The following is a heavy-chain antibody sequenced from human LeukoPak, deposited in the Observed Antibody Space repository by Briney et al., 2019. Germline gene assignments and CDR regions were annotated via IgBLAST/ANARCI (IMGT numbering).Heavy chain of an antibody. J-gene: IGHJ4*02. D-gene: IGHD3-16*01. CDR2: IQYDGHET. CDR1: GFTFSAYG. Sequence: PGGSLRLSCAASGFTFSAYGMHWVRQAPGKGLEWVAFIQYDGHETYYADSVKGRFITSKDNSRNTLYLQMNTLRPEDTAFYYCARYNYADLWGQGTLVAVSS. V-gene: IGHV3-30*02. CDR3: ARYNYADL.